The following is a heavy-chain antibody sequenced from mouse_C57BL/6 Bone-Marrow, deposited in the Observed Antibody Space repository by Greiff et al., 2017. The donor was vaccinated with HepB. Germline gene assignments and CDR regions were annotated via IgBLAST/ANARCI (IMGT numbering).Heavy chain of an antibody. CDR3: ARLYDGYYVFAY. CDR1: GFTFSSYT. J-gene: IGHJ3*01. D-gene: IGHD2-3*01. V-gene: IGHV5-9*01. Sequence: EVKLMESGGGLVKPGGSLKLSCAASGFTFSSYTMSWVRQTPEKRLEWVATISGGGGNTYYPDSVKGRFTISSDNAKNTLYLQMSSLRSEDTALYYCARLYDGYYVFAYWGQGTLVTVSA. CDR2: ISGGGGNT.